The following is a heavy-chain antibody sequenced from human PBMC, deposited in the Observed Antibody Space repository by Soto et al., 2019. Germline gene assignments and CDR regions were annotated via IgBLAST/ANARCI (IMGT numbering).Heavy chain of an antibody. CDR2: MNPNSGNT. CDR3: ARDVDADFRTDFDY. V-gene: IGHV1-8*01. D-gene: IGHD4-17*01. Sequence: ASVKVSCKASGYTFTSYDINWVRQATGQGFEWMGWMNPNSGNTGYAQKFQGRFTISRDNAENSVYLEMDSLRAEDTALYYCARDVDADFRTDFDYWGRGTLVTVSS. CDR1: GYTFTSYD. J-gene: IGHJ4*02.